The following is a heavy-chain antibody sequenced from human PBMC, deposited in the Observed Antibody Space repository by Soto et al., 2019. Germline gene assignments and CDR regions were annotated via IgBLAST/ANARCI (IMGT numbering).Heavy chain of an antibody. Sequence: ASVKVSCKASGYTFTSYGISWVRQTPGQGLEWMGWISAYNGNTNYAQKLQGRVTMTTDTSTSTAYMELRSLRSDDTAVYYCARDNRYGQAFDIWGQGTMVTVSS. V-gene: IGHV1-18*01. CDR3: ARDNRYGQAFDI. CDR1: GYTFTSYG. D-gene: IGHD3-16*01. J-gene: IGHJ3*02. CDR2: ISAYNGNT.